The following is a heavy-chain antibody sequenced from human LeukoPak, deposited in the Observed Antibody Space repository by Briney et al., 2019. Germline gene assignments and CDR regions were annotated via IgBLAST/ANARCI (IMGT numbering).Heavy chain of an antibody. CDR3: ARGLRRGDYFDS. Sequence: PGGSLRLSCADSGFTFRSDAMHCVRQAPGKGLEWVAVIAYDATIKHYADSVKGRFTISRDNSKNMLFLQMDSLRGDDTAVYYCARGLRRGDYFDSWGLGTLVTVSS. V-gene: IGHV3-30-3*01. CDR2: IAYDATIK. CDR1: GFTFRSDA. J-gene: IGHJ4*02.